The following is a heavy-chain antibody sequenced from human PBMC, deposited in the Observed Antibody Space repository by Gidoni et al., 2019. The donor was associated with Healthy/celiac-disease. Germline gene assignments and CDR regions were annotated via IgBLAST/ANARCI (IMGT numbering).Heavy chain of an antibody. Sequence: AQLVEPVGGLVKLGGCLRLSCSASGFTCSSNTMNWVRQAPGQGLGWFSSISSSSSYISYADSVKGRFTISRDNAKNSLYLQMNSLRAEDTAVYYCARDLGYCSSTSCYNWFDPWGQGTLVTVSS. D-gene: IGHD2-2*01. CDR3: ARDLGYCSSTSCYNWFDP. J-gene: IGHJ5*02. CDR2: ISSSSSYI. V-gene: IGHV3-21*01. CDR1: GFTCSSNT.